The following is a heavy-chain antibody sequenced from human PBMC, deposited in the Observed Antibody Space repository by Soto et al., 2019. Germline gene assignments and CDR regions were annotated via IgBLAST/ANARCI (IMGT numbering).Heavy chain of an antibody. CDR2: INPNSGGT. V-gene: IGHV1-2*02. CDR3: ARSLTEGYCTITGCYTRQLYGMDV. J-gene: IGHJ6*02. D-gene: IGHD2-2*02. Sequence: QEQLVQSGAEVKKPGDSVKVSCKASGYTFSGYYIHWLRQAPGQGLEWMGWINPNSGGTNYAQKFQGRVTVTRDTPTSTAYMELSRLTSDDTAVYYCARSLTEGYCTITGCYTRQLYGMDVWGQGATVTVSS. CDR1: GYTFSGYY.